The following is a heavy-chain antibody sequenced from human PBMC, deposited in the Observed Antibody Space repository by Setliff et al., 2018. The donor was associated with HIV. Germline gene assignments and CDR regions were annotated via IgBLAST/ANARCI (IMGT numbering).Heavy chain of an antibody. Sequence: PGGSLILSCAASGLTLSNSAMTWVRQKPGRGLEWVSLIQSGGIIYYADSVKGRFTISRDNSNNTLSLQMSSLRAEDTALYYCAKLDYYDYSGSWARKVAIDFWGRGTMVTVSS. D-gene: IGHD3-22*01. V-gene: IGHV3-23*01. CDR1: GLTLSNSA. J-gene: IGHJ3*01. CDR3: AKLDYYDYSGSWARKVAIDF. CDR2: IQSGGII.